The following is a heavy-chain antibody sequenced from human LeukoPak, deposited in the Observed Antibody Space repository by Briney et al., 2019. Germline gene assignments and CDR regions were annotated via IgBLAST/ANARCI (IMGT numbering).Heavy chain of an antibody. CDR3: ARERGTIDY. Sequence: QPGGSLRLSCAASGFTFSSYEMNWVRQAPGKGLEWVSYISSSGSTIYYADSVKGRFTISRDNAKNSLYLQMNSVRAEDTAVYYCARERGTIDYWGQGTLVTVSS. V-gene: IGHV3-48*03. CDR2: ISSSGSTI. CDR1: GFTFSSYE. J-gene: IGHJ4*02.